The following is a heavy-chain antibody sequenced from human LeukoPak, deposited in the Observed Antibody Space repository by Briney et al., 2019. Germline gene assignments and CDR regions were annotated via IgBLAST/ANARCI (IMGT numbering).Heavy chain of an antibody. CDR2: INPNSGGT. J-gene: IGHJ4*02. D-gene: IGHD5-12*01. Sequence: GASVKVPCKASGYTFTGYYMHWVRQAPGQGLEWMGRINPNSGGTNYAQKFQGRATMTRDTSISTAYMELSRLRSDDTAVYYCARENGGYSGYDNSFDYWGQGTLVTVSS. CDR3: ARENGGYSGYDNSFDY. V-gene: IGHV1-2*06. CDR1: GYTFTGYY.